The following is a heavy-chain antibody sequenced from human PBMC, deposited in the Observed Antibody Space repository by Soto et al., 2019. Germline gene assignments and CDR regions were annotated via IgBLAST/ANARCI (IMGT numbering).Heavy chain of an antibody. J-gene: IGHJ6*04. D-gene: IGHD3-3*01. CDR2: IYYSGSA. Sequence: SETLSLTCSVSGDSISTYSWNWIRQPPGRGLEWIGYIYYSGSASYNPSLESRISISIDTSKNQFSVRLRSVTAADTAMYYCERFWSGSYGLDVWGKGTTVTVS. V-gene: IGHV4-59*01. CDR1: GDSISTYS. CDR3: ERFWSGSYGLDV.